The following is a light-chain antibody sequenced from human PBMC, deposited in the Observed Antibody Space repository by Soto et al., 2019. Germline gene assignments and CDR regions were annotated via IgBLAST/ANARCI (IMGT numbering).Light chain of an antibody. J-gene: IGLJ2*01. CDR3: CSYAGNSVV. CDR2: EVN. V-gene: IGLV2-11*01. Sequence: QSVLTQPRSVSGSPGQSVTISCTGTSSDIGYYNYVSWYQQRPGKAPKLMIYEVNQRPSGVPDRFFGSKSGNTASLTISGLQAEDEADYYCCSYAGNSVVFGGGTQLTVL. CDR1: SSDIGYYNY.